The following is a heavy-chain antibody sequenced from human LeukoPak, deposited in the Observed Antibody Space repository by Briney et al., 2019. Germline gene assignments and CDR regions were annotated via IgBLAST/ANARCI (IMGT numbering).Heavy chain of an antibody. CDR1: GYTFTSYD. CDR2: INPNSGGT. D-gene: IGHD3-10*01. Sequence: ASVKVSCKASGYTFTSYDINWVRQAPGQGLEWMGWINPNSGGTNYAQKFQGRVTMTRDTSISTAYMELSRLRSDDTAVYYCASLGRYYGSGSYYNPFLFDWGQGTLVTVSS. CDR3: ASLGRYYGSGSYYNPFLFD. V-gene: IGHV1-2*02. J-gene: IGHJ4*02.